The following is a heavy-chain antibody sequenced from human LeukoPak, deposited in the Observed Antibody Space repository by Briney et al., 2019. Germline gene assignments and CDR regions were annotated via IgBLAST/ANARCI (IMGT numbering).Heavy chain of an antibody. CDR3: ARPYSRSSIDGFDI. CDR1: GGTFSSYA. D-gene: IGHD6-6*01. Sequence: GGSVKVSCKASGGTFSSYAISWVRQAPGQGLEWMGWINPDRGDSNFEQKFQGRISMTRDTPISTAYLELSSLTSDDTALYYCARPYSRSSIDGFDIWGQGTMVTVSS. CDR2: INPDRGDS. V-gene: IGHV1-2*02. J-gene: IGHJ3*02.